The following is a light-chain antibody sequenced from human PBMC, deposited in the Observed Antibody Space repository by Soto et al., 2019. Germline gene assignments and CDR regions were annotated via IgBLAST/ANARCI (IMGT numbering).Light chain of an antibody. Sequence: EIVTTQSPGTLSVSPGERATLSCRASQSVSSKLAWYQQKPGQAPRLLIYGASTRATGIPARFSGSGSGTEFTLTISSLEPEDFAVYYCQQRSNWPPITFGQGTHWRL. J-gene: IGKJ5*01. CDR3: QQRSNWPPIT. V-gene: IGKV3-15*01. CDR2: GAS. CDR1: QSVSSK.